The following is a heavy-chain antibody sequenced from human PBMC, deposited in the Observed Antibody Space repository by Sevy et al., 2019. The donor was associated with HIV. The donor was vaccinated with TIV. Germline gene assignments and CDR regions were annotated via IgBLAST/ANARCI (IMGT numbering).Heavy chain of an antibody. CDR2: IIPIFGTA. V-gene: IGHV1-69*13. CDR1: GGTFSSYA. J-gene: IGHJ4*02. CDR3: VITMVRGVTLGVFDY. D-gene: IGHD3-10*01. Sequence: ASVKVSCKASGGTFSSYAISWVRQAPGQGLEWMGGIIPIFGTANYAQKFQGRVTITADESTSTAHMELSSLRSEDTAVYYCVITMVRGVTLGVFDYWGQGTLVTVSS.